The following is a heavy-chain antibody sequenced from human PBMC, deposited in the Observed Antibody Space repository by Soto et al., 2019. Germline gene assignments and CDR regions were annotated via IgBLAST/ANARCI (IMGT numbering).Heavy chain of an antibody. J-gene: IGHJ4*02. D-gene: IGHD6-13*01. CDR3: ANLIAATGTVY. V-gene: IGHV3-23*01. CDR2: VSDSGVYT. CDR1: GFTFSSHA. Sequence: EVQLLESGGGLVQPGGSLRLSCAASGFTFSSHAMGWVRQAPGEGLEWVSSVSDSGVYTYYADSVKGRFTISRDNSKNTLYLQMNSLRAEDTAVYQCANLIAATGTVYWGQGTLVTVSS.